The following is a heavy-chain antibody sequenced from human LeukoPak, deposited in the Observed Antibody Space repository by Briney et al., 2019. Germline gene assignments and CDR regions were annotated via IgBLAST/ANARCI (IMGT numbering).Heavy chain of an antibody. D-gene: IGHD3-10*01. CDR1: GFIFSDHY. Sequence: GGSLRLSCSASGFIFSDHYMDWVRQAPGKGLEWVGRTRNKAYSSTTEYAASVKGRFTISRDDSKNSLSLQMNTLKTEDTAVYYCARRSGGWYFDLWGRGTLVAVSS. J-gene: IGHJ2*01. CDR2: TRNKAYSSTT. CDR3: ARRSGGWYFDL. V-gene: IGHV3-72*01.